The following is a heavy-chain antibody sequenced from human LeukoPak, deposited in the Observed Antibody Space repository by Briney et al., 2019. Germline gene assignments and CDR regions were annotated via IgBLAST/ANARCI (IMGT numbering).Heavy chain of an antibody. CDR1: GESFSGYY. D-gene: IGHD6-19*01. J-gene: IGHJ4*02. CDR3: ARARGAVAIDY. Sequence: SETLSLTCAVYGESFSGYYWTWIRQPPGKGLEWIGEINHSGTTNYNPSLKSRVTMSVDTSKNQFSLKLSSVTAADTAVYYCARARGAVAIDYWGQGTLVTVSS. V-gene: IGHV4-34*01. CDR2: INHSGTT.